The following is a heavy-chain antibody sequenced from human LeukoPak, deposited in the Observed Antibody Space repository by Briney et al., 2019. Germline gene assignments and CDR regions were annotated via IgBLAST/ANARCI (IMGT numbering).Heavy chain of an antibody. D-gene: IGHD2-2*02. Sequence: GGSLRLSCAASEFTFSSYTMNWVRQAPGKGLEWVSSISSSSSYIYYADTMKGRFTISRENAKNSLYLQMNSLSAEDTAVSFCARGIYTSSPRNPKNFFDYWGQGPLVTVS. V-gene: IGHV3-21*01. J-gene: IGHJ4*02. CDR3: ARGIYTSSPRNPKNFFDY. CDR2: ISSSSSYI. CDR1: EFTFSSYT.